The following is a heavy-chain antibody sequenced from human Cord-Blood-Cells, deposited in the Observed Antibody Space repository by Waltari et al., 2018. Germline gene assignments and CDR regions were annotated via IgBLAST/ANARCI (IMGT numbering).Heavy chain of an antibody. D-gene: IGHD2-15*01. Sequence: QVQLQESGPGLVKPSETLSLTCTVSGYSISSGYYWGWIRQPPGKGLEWIGSIYHSGSTDYNPSLKSRVTISVDTSKNQFSLKLSSVTAADTAVYYWARAVESCSGGSCYSYYYGMDVWGQGTTVTVSS. J-gene: IGHJ6*02. CDR3: ARAVESCSGGSCYSYYYGMDV. V-gene: IGHV4-38-2*02. CDR1: GYSISSGYY. CDR2: IYHSGST.